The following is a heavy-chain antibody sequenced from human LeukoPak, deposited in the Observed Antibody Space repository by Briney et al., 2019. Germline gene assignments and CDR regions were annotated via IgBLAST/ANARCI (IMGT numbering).Heavy chain of an antibody. V-gene: IGHV3-53*01. CDR1: LFSDSQTQ. CDR2: MYTGGTT. Sequence: GGSLRLSCLCTLFSDSQTQMSSVRQAPGKGLEWVSAMYTGGTTYYADSVTGRFTISRDKSKNTLYLQMNSLRVEDTAVYYCSKEPVSAGGLGSSWGQGTLVTVSS. J-gene: IGHJ5*02. CDR3: SKEPVSAGGLGSS. D-gene: IGHD5/OR15-5a*01.